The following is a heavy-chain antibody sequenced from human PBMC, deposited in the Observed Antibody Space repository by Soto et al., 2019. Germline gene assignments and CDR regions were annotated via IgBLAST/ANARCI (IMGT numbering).Heavy chain of an antibody. J-gene: IGHJ6*02. CDR3: ASSPDTDMVPLGYGMDV. D-gene: IGHD5-18*01. Sequence: SETLSLTCTVSGGSISSYYWSWIRQPPGKGLEWIGYIYYSGSTNYNPSLKSRVTISVDTSKNQFSLKLSSVTAADTAVYYCASSPDTDMVPLGYGMDVWGQGTTVTVSS. CDR1: GGSISSYY. V-gene: IGHV4-59*01. CDR2: IYYSGST.